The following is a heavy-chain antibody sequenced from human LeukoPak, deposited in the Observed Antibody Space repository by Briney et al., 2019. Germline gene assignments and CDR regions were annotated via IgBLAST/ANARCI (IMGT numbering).Heavy chain of an antibody. J-gene: IGHJ6*03. D-gene: IGHD2-15*01. Sequence: PSETLSLTCTVSGGSISSYYWSWIRQPPGKGLEWIGYIYYSGSTNYNPSLKSRVTISVDTSKNQFSLKLTSVTAADTAVYYCARTMGGYCSGGSCYQYSYYMDVWGKGTTVTVSS. CDR2: IYYSGST. CDR1: GGSISSYY. V-gene: IGHV4-59*01. CDR3: ARTMGGYCSGGSCYQYSYYMDV.